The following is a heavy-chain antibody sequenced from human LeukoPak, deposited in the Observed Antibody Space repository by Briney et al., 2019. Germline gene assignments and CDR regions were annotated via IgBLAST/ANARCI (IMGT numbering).Heavy chain of an antibody. CDR3: AREVPAAAGNFDY. Sequence: GGSLRLSCAASGFTFSSYSMNWVRQAPGEGLGWVSSISSSSSYIYYADSVKGRFTISRDNAKNSLYLQMNSLRAEDTAVYYCAREVPAAAGNFDYWGQGTLVTVSS. V-gene: IGHV3-21*01. CDR2: ISSSSSYI. D-gene: IGHD6-13*01. J-gene: IGHJ4*02. CDR1: GFTFSSYS.